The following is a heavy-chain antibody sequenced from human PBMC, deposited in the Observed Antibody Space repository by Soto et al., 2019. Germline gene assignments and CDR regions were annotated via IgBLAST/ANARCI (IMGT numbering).Heavy chain of an antibody. CDR3: ARARTTVTTRWLDP. J-gene: IGHJ5*02. CDR1: GGSISSYY. D-gene: IGHD4-17*01. CDR2: IYYSGST. Sequence: SETLSLTCTVSGGSISSYYWSWIRQPPGKGLEWIGYIYYSGSTNYNPSLKSRVTISVDTSKNQFSLKLSSVTAADTAVYYCARARTTVTTRWLDPGGQGTLVTVSS. V-gene: IGHV4-59*01.